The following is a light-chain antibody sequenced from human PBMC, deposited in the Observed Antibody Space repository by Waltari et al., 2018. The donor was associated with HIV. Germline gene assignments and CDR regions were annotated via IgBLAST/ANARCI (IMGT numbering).Light chain of an antibody. Sequence: DIQLTQSPSSLSASVGDRVTITCRTSQNINSFVNWYQQKPGKVPKLLIYGASNLESGVPSRFSGSGYGTDFSLTISSLQPDDFATYYCRQSFESPLTFGPGTTVDSK. CDR1: QNINSF. CDR3: RQSFESPLT. V-gene: IGKV1-39*01. J-gene: IGKJ3*01. CDR2: GAS.